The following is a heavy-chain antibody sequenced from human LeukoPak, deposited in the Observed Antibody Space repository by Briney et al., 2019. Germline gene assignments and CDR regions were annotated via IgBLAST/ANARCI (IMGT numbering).Heavy chain of an antibody. D-gene: IGHD6-13*01. V-gene: IGHV4-59*01. CDR3: ARDTAAGTGWLDP. CDR1: GGSISTYY. Sequence: PSETLSLTCTVSGGSISTYYWSWIRQPPGKGLEWIGYIYYSGSTNYNPSLKSRVTISVDPSKNQFSLKLSSVTAADTAVYYCARDTAAGTGWLDPWGQGTLVTVSS. CDR2: IYYSGST. J-gene: IGHJ5*02.